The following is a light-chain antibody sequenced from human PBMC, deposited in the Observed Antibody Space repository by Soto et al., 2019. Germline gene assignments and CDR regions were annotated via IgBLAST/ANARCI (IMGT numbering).Light chain of an antibody. Sequence: DIQMTQSPSSLSASVGDSVTITCRASQGINKFLAWFQQKPGTAPKSLISTASRLQSGVPSRFSGSGSGTHFTLTINILQPEDFATYYFQQYESFPLTFGGGTRVEIK. V-gene: IGKV1-16*01. CDR3: QQYESFPLT. CDR2: TAS. CDR1: QGINKF. J-gene: IGKJ4*01.